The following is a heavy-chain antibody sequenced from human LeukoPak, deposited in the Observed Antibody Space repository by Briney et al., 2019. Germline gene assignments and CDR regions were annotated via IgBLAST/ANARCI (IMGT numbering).Heavy chain of an antibody. V-gene: IGHV3-66*01. Sequence: GGSLRLSCAASGFTISSNSMSWVRQAPGKGLERVSVIYSGGSTFYAASVQGRFTISRDNSKNTLYLQMNSLRAEDTAVYYCARKHYYDSSGFFPPMDYWGQGTLVTVSS. CDR1: GFTISSNS. CDR2: IYSGGST. D-gene: IGHD3-22*01. CDR3: ARKHYYDSSGFFPPMDY. J-gene: IGHJ4*02.